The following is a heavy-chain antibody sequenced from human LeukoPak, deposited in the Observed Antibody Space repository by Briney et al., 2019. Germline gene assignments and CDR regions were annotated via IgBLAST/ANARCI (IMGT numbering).Heavy chain of an antibody. Sequence: ASVKVSCKASGYTFTGYYMHGVRQAPGQGLAWVGWISPNSGGTNYAPKFQGRVTMTRARSISTAYMELSRLRSDDTAVYYCARDGLYDSSGQNTYGMDVWGQGTTVTVSS. V-gene: IGHV1-2*02. J-gene: IGHJ6*02. D-gene: IGHD3-22*01. CDR2: ISPNSGGT. CDR1: GYTFTGYY. CDR3: ARDGLYDSSGQNTYGMDV.